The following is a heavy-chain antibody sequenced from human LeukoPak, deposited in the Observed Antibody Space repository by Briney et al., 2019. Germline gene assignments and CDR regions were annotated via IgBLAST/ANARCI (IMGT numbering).Heavy chain of an antibody. D-gene: IGHD3-3*01. J-gene: IGHJ6*02. CDR2: ISSSSSTI. CDR3: GNHHLNTYYDFWSGHDYGMDV. Sequence: GGSLRLSCAASGFTFSSYSMNWVRQAPGKGLEWVSYISSSSSTIYYADSVKGRFTISRDNAKNSLYLQMNSLRDEDTAVYYCGNHHLNTYYDFWSGHDYGMDVWGQGTTVTVSS. CDR1: GFTFSSYS. V-gene: IGHV3-48*02.